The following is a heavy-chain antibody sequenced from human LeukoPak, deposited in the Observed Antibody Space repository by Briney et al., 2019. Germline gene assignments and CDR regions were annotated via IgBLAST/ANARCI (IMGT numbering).Heavy chain of an antibody. CDR2: INTNTGNP. Sequence: ASVKVSCKASGYTFTSYAMNWVLQAPGQELEWMGWINTNTGNPTYAQGFTGRLVFSLDTSVGTAYLQISSLKAEDTAVYYCARGRDCSVGSCYSDYWGQGTLVTVSS. CDR1: GYTFTSYA. J-gene: IGHJ4*02. CDR3: ARGRDCSVGSCYSDY. V-gene: IGHV7-4-1*02. D-gene: IGHD2-15*01.